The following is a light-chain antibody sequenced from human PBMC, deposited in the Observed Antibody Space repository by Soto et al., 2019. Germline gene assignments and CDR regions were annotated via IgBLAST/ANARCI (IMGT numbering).Light chain of an antibody. Sequence: QSVLTQPASVSASLGQSITISCTGTSSDVGAYNSVSWYQQHPGKAPKLIIFEVFNRPSGASTRFSGSKSGNTASLTISGLQAEDEPDYYRSSYTDRSTYVFGTGTKITVL. CDR3: SSYTDRSTYV. CDR1: SSDVGAYNS. V-gene: IGLV2-14*01. J-gene: IGLJ1*01. CDR2: EVF.